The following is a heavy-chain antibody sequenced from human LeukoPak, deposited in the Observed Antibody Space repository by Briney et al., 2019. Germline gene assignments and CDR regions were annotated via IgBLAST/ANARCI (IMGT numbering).Heavy chain of an antibody. CDR3: ASAAGGLYFDY. D-gene: IGHD3-16*01. Sequence: SETLSLTGTVSGGSISSYYWSWIRQPPGKGRKWMGCIYYSGSTNYKHSHKSRATISVDTSKNQFSLTLSSVTAADTAVYYCASAAGGLYFDYWGQGTLVTVSS. V-gene: IGHV4-59*01. J-gene: IGHJ4*02. CDR1: GGSISSYY. CDR2: IYYSGST.